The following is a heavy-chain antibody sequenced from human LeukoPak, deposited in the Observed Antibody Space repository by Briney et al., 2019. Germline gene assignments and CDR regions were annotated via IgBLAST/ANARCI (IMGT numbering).Heavy chain of an antibody. J-gene: IGHJ6*02. V-gene: IGHV3-33*01. CDR3: ARDRYGMDV. CDR1: GFTFKNYG. CDR2: IWYDGNNK. Sequence: PGRSLRLSCAASGFTFKNYGMHWVRQAPGKGLEWVAVIWYDGNNKYYADSVKGRFTISRDNSKNTLYLQVNSLRAEDTAVYYCARDRYGMDVWGQGTTVTVSS.